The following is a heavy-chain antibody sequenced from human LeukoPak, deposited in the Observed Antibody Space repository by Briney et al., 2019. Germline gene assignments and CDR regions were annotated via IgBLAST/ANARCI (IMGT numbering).Heavy chain of an antibody. CDR2: IDPNSGDT. CDR3: AVKEYNFDSNNKGAFDY. CDR1: GYTFTAYY. Sequence: ASVKVSCKASGYTFTAYYIHWVRQAPGQGLEWMGWIDPNSGDTKYVEKFQGRVTMTRDTSISTAYMDLSRLRSDDTAVYYCAVKEYNFDSNNKGAFDYWGQGTLVTVSS. V-gene: IGHV1-2*02. J-gene: IGHJ4*02. D-gene: IGHD3-22*01.